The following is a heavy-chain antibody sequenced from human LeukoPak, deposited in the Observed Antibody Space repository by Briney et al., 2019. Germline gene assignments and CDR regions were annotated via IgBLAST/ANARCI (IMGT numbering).Heavy chain of an antibody. J-gene: IGHJ3*02. D-gene: IGHD3-22*01. CDR1: GYTFTGYY. V-gene: IGHV1-2*02. Sequence: ASVKVSCKASGYTFTGYYMHWVRQAPGQGLEWMGWINPDSGDTNYAQKFQGRVTMTRNTSISTAYMELSSLRSEDTAVYYCARGGAVVVAMDAFDIWGQGTMVTVSS. CDR3: ARGGAVVVAMDAFDI. CDR2: INPDSGDT.